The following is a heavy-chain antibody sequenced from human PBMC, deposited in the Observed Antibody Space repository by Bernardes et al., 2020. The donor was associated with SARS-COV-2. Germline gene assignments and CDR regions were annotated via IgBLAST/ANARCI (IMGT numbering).Heavy chain of an antibody. CDR2: ISWNSGSI. D-gene: IGHD3-16*01. V-gene: IGHV3-9*01. CDR3: AGVSTGNYYYGMDV. CDR1: GFTFDDYA. Sequence: SLRLSCAASGFTFDDYAMHWVRQAPGKGLEWVSGISWNSGSIGYADSVKGRFTISRDNAKNSLYLQMSSLRAEDTAVYYCAGVSTGNYYYGMDVWGQGTTVTVS. J-gene: IGHJ6*02.